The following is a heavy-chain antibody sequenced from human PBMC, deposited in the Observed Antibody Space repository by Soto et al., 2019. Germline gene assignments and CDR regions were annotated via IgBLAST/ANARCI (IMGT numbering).Heavy chain of an antibody. CDR3: AKIESDLRYNWNYRLDY. D-gene: IGHD1-7*01. V-gene: IGHV3-23*01. Sequence: GGSLRLSCAASGFSLGDSAVHWVRLASGKGLEWVSAISGSGGSTYYADSVKGRFTISRDNSKNTLYLQMNSLRAEDTAVYYCAKIESDLRYNWNYRLDYWGQGTLVTVSS. CDR2: ISGSGGST. J-gene: IGHJ4*02. CDR1: GFSLGDSA.